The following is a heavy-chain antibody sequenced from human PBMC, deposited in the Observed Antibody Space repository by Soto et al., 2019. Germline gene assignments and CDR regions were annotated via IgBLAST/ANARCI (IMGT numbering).Heavy chain of an antibody. Sequence: VGSLRLSCAASGLTFTNYGMHWVREGTGKGLEWVAVISYDGSNKYYADSVKGRFTISRDNSKNTLYLQMNSLRPEDTALYYCVGGEYYFDYRGQGTLVTVSS. CDR3: VGGEYYFDY. CDR1: GLTFTNYG. J-gene: IGHJ4*02. CDR2: ISYDGSNK. D-gene: IGHD3-10*01. V-gene: IGHV3-30*03.